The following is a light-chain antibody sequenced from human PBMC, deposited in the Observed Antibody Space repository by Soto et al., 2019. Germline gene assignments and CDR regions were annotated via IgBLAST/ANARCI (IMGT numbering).Light chain of an antibody. J-gene: IGLJ1*01. V-gene: IGLV2-8*01. Sequence: QSALTQPPSASGSPGQSVTISCTGTGSDVGAYLYVSWYRHHPGKAPKLLIYEVNKRPSGVPDRFSGSKSGNTASLTVSGLRAEFWVVSSCFSYEGISGGVFGPGTNVPV. CDR2: EVN. CDR1: GSDVGAYLY. CDR3: FSYEGISGGV.